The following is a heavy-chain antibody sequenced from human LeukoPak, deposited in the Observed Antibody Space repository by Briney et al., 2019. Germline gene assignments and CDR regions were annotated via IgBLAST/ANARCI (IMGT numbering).Heavy chain of an antibody. CDR3: ASGLYFDWLLNY. V-gene: IGHV3-21*01. CDR2: ISPDSNYK. D-gene: IGHD3-9*01. CDR1: GFTFSTYS. J-gene: IGHJ4*02. Sequence: GGSLRLSCAASGFTFSTYSMNWLRLAPGKGLEWVSSISPDSNYKYYVDSVKGRFTISRDNAKNSLYLQMNSLRAEDTAVYYCASGLYFDWLLNYWGQGTLVTVSS.